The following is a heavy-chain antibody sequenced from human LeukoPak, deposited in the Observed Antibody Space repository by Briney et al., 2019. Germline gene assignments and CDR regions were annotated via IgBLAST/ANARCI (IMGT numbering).Heavy chain of an antibody. CDR1: GFSLSTSGMR. CDR3: ARIGGGNWFDP. D-gene: IGHD3-16*01. V-gene: IGHV2-70*04. J-gene: IGHJ5*02. Sequence: SGPALVNPTQTLTLTCTFSGFSLSTSGMRVSWIRQPPEKALEWLALIDWDDDKFYITSLKTRLTISKDTSKNQVVLTMTNMDPVDTATSYCARIGGGNWFDPWGQGTLVTVSS. CDR2: IDWDDDK.